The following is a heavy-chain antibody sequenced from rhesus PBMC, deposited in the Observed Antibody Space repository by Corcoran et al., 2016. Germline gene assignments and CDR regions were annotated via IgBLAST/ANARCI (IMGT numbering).Heavy chain of an antibody. V-gene: IGHV4-147*01. D-gene: IGHD3-16*01. CDR1: GASLSSNY. CDR2: IYGGSGST. Sequence: QVQLQESGPGLVKPSETLPLTCAVSGASLSSNYWTWTPPPPGTGREGIGYIYGGSGSTSYNPSLKSRVTISKDTSKNQFSLKLSSVTAADTAVYYCARDHYYSGSYYIDYWGQGVLVTVSS. J-gene: IGHJ4*01. CDR3: ARDHYYSGSYYIDY.